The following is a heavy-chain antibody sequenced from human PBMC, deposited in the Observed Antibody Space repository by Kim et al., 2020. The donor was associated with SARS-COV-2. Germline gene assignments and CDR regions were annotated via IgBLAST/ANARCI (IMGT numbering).Heavy chain of an antibody. CDR3: ARDRGLWFGESDAFDI. Sequence: SVKGRFTISRDNSKNTLYLQMNSRRAEDTAVYYCARDRGLWFGESDAFDIWGQGTMVTVSS. D-gene: IGHD3-10*01. V-gene: IGHV3-30*07. J-gene: IGHJ3*02.